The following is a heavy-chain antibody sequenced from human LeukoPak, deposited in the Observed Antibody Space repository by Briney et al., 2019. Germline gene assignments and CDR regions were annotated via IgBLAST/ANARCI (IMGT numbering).Heavy chain of an antibody. CDR3: ARTAARRFDY. V-gene: IGHV1-46*01. Sequence: ASVKVSCKASGYTFTGYFMHWVRQAPGQGLEWMGIINPTGGSTTYAQKFQGRVTMTRDTSTSTVYMELSSLRSDDTAVYYCARTAARRFDYWGQGTLVTVSS. D-gene: IGHD6-6*01. CDR2: INPTGGST. CDR1: GYTFTGYF. J-gene: IGHJ4*02.